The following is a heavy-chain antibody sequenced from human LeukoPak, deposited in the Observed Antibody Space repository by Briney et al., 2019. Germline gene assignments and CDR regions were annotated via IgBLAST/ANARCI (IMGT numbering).Heavy chain of an antibody. CDR3: ARSKYGMDV. CDR2: MNPNSGGT. CDR1: GYTFTSYG. J-gene: IGHJ6*02. V-gene: IGHV1-2*02. Sequence: AASVTVSCKASGYTFTSYGIDWVRQAAGQGLEWMGWMNPNSGGTNYAQKFQGRVTMTRDTSISTAYMELSRLRSDDTAVYYCARSKYGMDVWGQGTTVTVSS.